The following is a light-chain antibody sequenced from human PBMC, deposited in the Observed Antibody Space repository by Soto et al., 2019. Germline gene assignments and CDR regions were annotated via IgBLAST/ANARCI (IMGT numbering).Light chain of an antibody. J-gene: IGKJ1*01. CDR3: QQYADYSWT. V-gene: IGKV1-5*03. Sequence: DIQMTQSPSTLSASVGDRVTITCRASQTIGGWLAWFQQKPGKAPNLLIYGVSSVESGVPSRFSGSGSGTTFTLTITNLQHDDFATYYCQQYADYSWTFGQGTKVEGK. CDR1: QTIGGW. CDR2: GVS.